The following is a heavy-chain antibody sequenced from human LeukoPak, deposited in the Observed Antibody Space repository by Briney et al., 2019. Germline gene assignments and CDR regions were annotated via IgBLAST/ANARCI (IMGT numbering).Heavy chain of an antibody. D-gene: IGHD6-13*01. J-gene: IGHJ6*02. Sequence: PGGSLRLSCAASGSTFSGSAMHWVRQASGKGLEWVGRIRSKANSYATAYAASVKGRFTISRDDSKNTAYLQMNSLKTEDTAVYYCATDRGEQQLVFSYYYYGMDVWGQGTTVTVSS. CDR1: GSTFSGSA. CDR2: IRSKANSYAT. CDR3: ATDRGEQQLVFSYYYYGMDV. V-gene: IGHV3-73*01.